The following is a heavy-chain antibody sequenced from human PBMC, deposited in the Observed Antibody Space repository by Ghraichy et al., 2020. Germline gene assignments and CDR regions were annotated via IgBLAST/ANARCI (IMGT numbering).Heavy chain of an antibody. CDR2: IIPILGIA. CDR3: ARALGYCSGGSCYGAWYYYGMDV. V-gene: IGHV1-69*04. J-gene: IGHJ6*02. D-gene: IGHD2-15*01. Sequence: SVKVSCKASGGTFSSYAISWVRQAPGQGLEWMGRIIPILGIANYAQKFQGRVTITADKSTSTAYMELSSLRSEDTAVYYCARALGYCSGGSCYGAWYYYGMDVGGQGTTATVSS. CDR1: GGTFSSYA.